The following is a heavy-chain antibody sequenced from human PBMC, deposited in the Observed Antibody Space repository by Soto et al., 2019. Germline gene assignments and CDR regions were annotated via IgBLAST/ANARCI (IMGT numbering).Heavy chain of an antibody. CDR3: ATSYGSGYRAFDY. Sequence: QVQLVQSGAEVKRPGSSVKVSCKASGDTFSFYSINWVRQAPGLGLEWMGRVNPILSLSNYAQRFQGRVTXTXDXXTSTAYMVISSLRSEDTAISYCATSYGSGYRAFDYWGQGAQVIVSS. V-gene: IGHV1-69*02. D-gene: IGHD3-10*01. CDR1: GDTFSFYS. CDR2: VNPILSLS. J-gene: IGHJ4*02.